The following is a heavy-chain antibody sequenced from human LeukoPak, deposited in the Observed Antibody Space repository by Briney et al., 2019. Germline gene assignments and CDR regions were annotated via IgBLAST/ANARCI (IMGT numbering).Heavy chain of an antibody. V-gene: IGHV1-46*01. CDR1: GYTFTSYY. D-gene: IGHD2-2*01. CDR3: ARDRARYCSSTSCLNWFDP. J-gene: IGHJ5*02. CDR2: INPSGGST. Sequence: ASVKVSCKASGYTFTSYYMHWVRQAPGQGLEWMGIINPSGGSTSYAQKCQGRVTMTRDTSTSTVYMELSSLRSEDTAVYYCARDRARYCSSTSCLNWFDPWGQGTLVTVSS.